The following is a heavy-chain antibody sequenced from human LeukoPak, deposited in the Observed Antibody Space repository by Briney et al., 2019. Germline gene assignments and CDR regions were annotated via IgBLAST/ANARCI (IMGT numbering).Heavy chain of an antibody. CDR1: GYTFTGYY. J-gene: IGHJ4*02. CDR2: INPNSGGT. V-gene: IGHV1-2*02. Sequence: ASVKVSCKASGYTFTGYYMHWVRQAPGQGLEWMGWINPNSGGTNYAQKFRGRVTMTRDTSISTAYMELSRLRSDDTAVYYCAGWVGGYSYGDNPFDYWGQGTLVTVSS. D-gene: IGHD5-18*01. CDR3: AGWVGGYSYGDNPFDY.